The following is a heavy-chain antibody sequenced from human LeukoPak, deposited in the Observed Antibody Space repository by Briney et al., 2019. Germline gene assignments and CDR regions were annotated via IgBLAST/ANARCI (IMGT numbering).Heavy chain of an antibody. D-gene: IGHD6-13*01. Sequence: GGSLRLSCAASGFTVSSYGMTWVRQAPGKGLEWVSAFSATDGSAQYAESVKGRFTISRDNSKNSLYLQMNSLRDEDTAVYYCAKARVASAGTGAFDVWGQGTMVTVSS. CDR2: FSATDGSA. J-gene: IGHJ3*01. CDR1: GFTVSSYG. V-gene: IGHV3-23*01. CDR3: AKARVASAGTGAFDV.